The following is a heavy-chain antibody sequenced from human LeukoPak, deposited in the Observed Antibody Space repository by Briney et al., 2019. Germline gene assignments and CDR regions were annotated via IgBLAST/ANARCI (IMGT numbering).Heavy chain of an antibody. V-gene: IGHV4-59*01. D-gene: IGHD6-19*01. CDR2: IYYSGST. Sequence: SETLSLTCTVSSDSISSSYWSWIRQPPGKGLEWIGYIYYSGSTNYNPSLKSRVTISVDTSKNQFSLKLSSVTAADTAVYYCARATTRDSSGWYFLDYWGQGTLVTVSS. CDR3: ARATTRDSSGWYFLDY. CDR1: SDSISSSY. J-gene: IGHJ4*02.